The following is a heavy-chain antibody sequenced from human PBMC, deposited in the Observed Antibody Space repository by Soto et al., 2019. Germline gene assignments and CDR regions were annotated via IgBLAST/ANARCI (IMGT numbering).Heavy chain of an antibody. Sequence: QITLNESGPTVLRPTQTLTLTCRFSGFSLSTSGVGVGWIRQSPGKAPEWLALIYWDDDKRYSASLKSRLTITQDSTQTKVVLSVYDLDSTHTTTYYCAHRVVVPVFGFVATPATYFDLWGQGTPVAFSS. CDR3: AHRVVVPVFGFVATPATYFDL. D-gene: IGHD3-22*01. CDR1: GFSLSTSGVG. J-gene: IGHJ4*02. CDR2: IYWDDDK. V-gene: IGHV2-5*02.